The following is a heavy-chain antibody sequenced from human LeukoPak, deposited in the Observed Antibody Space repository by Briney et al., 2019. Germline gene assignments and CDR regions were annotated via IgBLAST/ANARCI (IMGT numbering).Heavy chain of an antibody. J-gene: IGHJ4*02. CDR3: ARSIAAAGTSLGSHFDY. Sequence: SETLSLTCTVSGGSISSYYWSWIRQPPGKGLEWIGYIYYSGSTNYNPSLKSRVTISVDTSKNQFSLKLSSMTAADTAVYYCARSIAAAGTSLGSHFDYWGQGTLVTVSS. CDR2: IYYSGST. V-gene: IGHV4-59*08. CDR1: GGSISSYY. D-gene: IGHD6-13*01.